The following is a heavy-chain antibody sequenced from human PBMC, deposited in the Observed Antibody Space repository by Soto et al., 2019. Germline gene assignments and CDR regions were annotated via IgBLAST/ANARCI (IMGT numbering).Heavy chain of an antibody. D-gene: IGHD3-22*01. V-gene: IGHV1-18*04. CDR1: GYPFTSYG. Sequence: ASVKVSCKASGYPFTSYGISWVRQAPGQGLEWMGWISAYNGYTNYGQKFQGRVTMTTDTSTSTAYLELRSLRSDDAAVYYCARDISGYSRESFVYYAMDVWGQVTTGPVSS. CDR2: ISAYNGYT. CDR3: ARDISGYSRESFVYYAMDV. J-gene: IGHJ6*02.